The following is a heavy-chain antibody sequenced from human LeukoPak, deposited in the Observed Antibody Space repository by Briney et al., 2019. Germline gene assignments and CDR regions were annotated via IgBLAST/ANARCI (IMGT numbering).Heavy chain of an antibody. J-gene: IGHJ3*02. Sequence: SQTLSLTCTVSGGSISSSSYYWGWVRQPPGKGLEWIGSIYYSGSTYYNPSLKSRVTISVDTSKNQFSLKLSSVTAADTAVYYCAGVGFYGDYVHVFDIWGQGTMVTVSS. CDR2: IYYSGST. V-gene: IGHV4-39*01. CDR1: GGSISSSSYY. D-gene: IGHD4-17*01. CDR3: AGVGFYGDYVHVFDI.